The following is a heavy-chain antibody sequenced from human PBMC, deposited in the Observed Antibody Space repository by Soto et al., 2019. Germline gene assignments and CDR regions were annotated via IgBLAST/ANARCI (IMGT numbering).Heavy chain of an antibody. CDR1: GFTVSSNY. CDR3: ARFSAPYGMDV. D-gene: IGHD3-10*01. J-gene: IGHJ6*02. Sequence: VSLRLSCAASGFTVSSNYMSWVRQAPGKGLEWVSVIYSGGSTYYADSVKGRFTISRDNSKNTLYLQMNSLRAEDTAVYYCARFSAPYGMDVWGQGTTVTVSS. CDR2: IYSGGST. V-gene: IGHV3-53*01.